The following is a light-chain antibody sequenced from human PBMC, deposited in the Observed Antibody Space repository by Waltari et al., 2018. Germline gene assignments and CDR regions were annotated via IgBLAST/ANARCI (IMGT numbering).Light chain of an antibody. CDR1: QNVNNN. CDR3: QEYNSYPVT. Sequence: DIQMTSAPSTLSASVGVRVTITCRASQNVNNNLAQYQQKPGKDPKVLIHNACRLESGVPARFSGSGAGTEFTLTSSSRQPDDFAAECCQEYNSYPVTVGGGTKVEIK. J-gene: IGKJ4*02. CDR2: NAC. V-gene: IGKV1-5*03.